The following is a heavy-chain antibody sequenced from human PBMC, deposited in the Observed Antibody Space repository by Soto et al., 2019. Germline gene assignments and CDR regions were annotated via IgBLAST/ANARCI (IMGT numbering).Heavy chain of an antibody. Sequence: SETLSLTCTVSGGSISSYYWSWIRQPPGKGLEWIGDIAYTGGTNYNPSLKSRVTISVDTSKNQFSLTLTSVTAADTAVYYCAGGYYERIIWGITEYFQHWSQGTLVTVSS. CDR1: GGSISSYY. CDR3: AGGYYERIIWGITEYFQH. CDR2: IAYTGGT. J-gene: IGHJ1*01. V-gene: IGHV4-59*01. D-gene: IGHD3-22*01.